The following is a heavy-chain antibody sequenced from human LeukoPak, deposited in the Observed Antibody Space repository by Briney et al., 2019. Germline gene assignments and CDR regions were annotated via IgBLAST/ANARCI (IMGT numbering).Heavy chain of an antibody. Sequence: GGSLRLSCAASGFTFDDYAMHWVRQAPGKGLEWVSGISWNSGSIGYADSVKGRFTISRDNAKNSLYLQMNSLRAEDTALYYCAKDINPDSVHYYYGMDVWGQGTTVTVSS. CDR2: ISWNSGSI. D-gene: IGHD2-15*01. CDR3: AKDINPDSVHYYYGMDV. CDR1: GFTFDDYA. V-gene: IGHV3-9*01. J-gene: IGHJ6*02.